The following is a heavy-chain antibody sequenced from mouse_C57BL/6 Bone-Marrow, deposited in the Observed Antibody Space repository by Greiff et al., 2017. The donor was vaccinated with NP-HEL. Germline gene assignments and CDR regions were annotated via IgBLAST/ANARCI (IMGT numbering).Heavy chain of an antibody. CDR1: GFTFSSYA. V-gene: IGHV5-4*01. J-gene: IGHJ2*01. CDR2: ISDGGSYT. D-gene: IGHD1-1*01. Sequence: EVKVVESGGGLVKPGGSLKLSCAASGFTFSSYALSWVRQTPAKRLEWVATISDGGSYTYYPDNVKVRFTISRDNAKNNLYLQMSHLKSEDTAMYYCARDGYYYGSPYFDYWGQGTTLTVSS. CDR3: ARDGYYYGSPYFDY.